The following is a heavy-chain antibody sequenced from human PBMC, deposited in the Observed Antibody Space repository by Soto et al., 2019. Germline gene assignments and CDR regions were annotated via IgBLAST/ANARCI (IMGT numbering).Heavy chain of an antibody. CDR3: ARVNQYYDFWSGYHTGYFDY. V-gene: IGHV4-59*01. J-gene: IGHJ4*02. CDR1: GGSISSYY. CDR2: IYYSGST. Sequence: SETLSLTCTVSGGSISSYYWSWIRQPPGKGLEWIGYIYYSGSTNYNPSLKSRVTISVDTSKNQFSLKLSSVTAADTAVYYCARVNQYYDFWSGYHTGYFDYWGQGTLVTVSS. D-gene: IGHD3-3*01.